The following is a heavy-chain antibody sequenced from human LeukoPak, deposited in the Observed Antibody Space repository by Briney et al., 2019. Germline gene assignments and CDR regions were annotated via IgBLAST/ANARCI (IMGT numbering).Heavy chain of an antibody. Sequence: PSETLSLTCTVSGGSISSYYWSWTRQPPGKGLEWIGYIYYSGSTNYNPSLKSRVTISVDTSKNQFSLKLSSVTAADTAVYYCARGGRGIGYWGQGTLVTVSS. D-gene: IGHD3-16*01. CDR1: GGSISSYY. V-gene: IGHV4-59*01. CDR3: ARGGRGIGY. CDR2: IYYSGST. J-gene: IGHJ4*02.